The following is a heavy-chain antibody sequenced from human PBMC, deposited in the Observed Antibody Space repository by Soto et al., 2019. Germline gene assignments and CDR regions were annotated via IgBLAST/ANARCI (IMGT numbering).Heavy chain of an antibody. CDR1: GFTFSSYS. CDR3: AGWIKSALRGGYTKNYYYYGMDV. CDR2: ISSSSSYI. D-gene: IGHD6-13*01. J-gene: IGHJ6*02. V-gene: IGHV3-21*01. Sequence: GGSLRLSCAASGFTFSSYSMNWVRQAPGKGLEWVSSISSSSSYIYYADSVKGRFTISRDNAKNSLYLQMNSLRAEDTAVYYCAGWIKSALRGGYTKNYYYYGMDVWGQGTTVTVSS.